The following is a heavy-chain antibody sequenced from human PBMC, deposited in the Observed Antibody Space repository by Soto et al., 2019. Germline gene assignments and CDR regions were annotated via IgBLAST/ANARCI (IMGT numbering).Heavy chain of an antibody. CDR1: GYTFTGYY. CDR3: ARVLNMKERNDAFDI. V-gene: IGHV1-2*02. D-gene: IGHD3-22*01. Sequence: GASVKVSCKASGYTFTGYYMHWVRQAPGQGLEWMGWINPNSGGTNYAQKFQGRVTTTRDTSISTAYMELSRLRSDDTAVYYCARVLNMKERNDAFDIWGQGTMVTVSS. CDR2: INPNSGGT. J-gene: IGHJ3*02.